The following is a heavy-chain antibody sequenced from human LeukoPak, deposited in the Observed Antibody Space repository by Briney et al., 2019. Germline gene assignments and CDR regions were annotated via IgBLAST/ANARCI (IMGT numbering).Heavy chain of an antibody. CDR1: GVSISSGGYY. V-gene: IGHV4-30-2*01. D-gene: IGHD4-11*01. J-gene: IGHJ6*03. Sequence: PSQTLSLTCTVSGVSISSGGYYWSWIRQPPGKGLEWIGYIYHSGNTYYNPSLKSRVTISVDRSKNQFSLKLNSVTAADTAVYYCARTPATTASYMDVWGKGTTVTVSS. CDR3: ARTPATTASYMDV. CDR2: IYHSGNT.